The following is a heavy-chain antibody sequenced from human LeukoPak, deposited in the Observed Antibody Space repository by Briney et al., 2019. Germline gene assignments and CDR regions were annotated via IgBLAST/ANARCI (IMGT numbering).Heavy chain of an antibody. CDR3: ATKQWLAPPPGF. CDR1: GFTFSKYW. D-gene: IGHD6-19*01. Sequence: PGGSLRLSCATSGFTFSKYWMLWVRQAPGKGLESVSRINTDGTVTTYADSVKGRFTVSRDNADNTMFLQMNSVRDEDPAVYYCATKQWLAPPPGFWGQGTPVTVSS. CDR2: INTDGTVT. V-gene: IGHV3-74*01. J-gene: IGHJ1*01.